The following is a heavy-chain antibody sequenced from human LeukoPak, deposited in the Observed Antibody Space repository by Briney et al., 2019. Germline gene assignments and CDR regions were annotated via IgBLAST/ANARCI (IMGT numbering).Heavy chain of an antibody. Sequence: ASVEVSCKASGYTFSSSDINWVRQATGQGLEWMGWMNPNSGNTYYAQRFQGRVTMTRDTSISTAYMEVSSLRSEDTAVYYCTRGNIAVPGTPYYFEYWGQGTLVTVSS. CDR1: GYTFSSSD. D-gene: IGHD6-19*01. CDR2: MNPNSGNT. CDR3: TRGNIAVPGTPYYFEY. V-gene: IGHV1-8*01. J-gene: IGHJ4*02.